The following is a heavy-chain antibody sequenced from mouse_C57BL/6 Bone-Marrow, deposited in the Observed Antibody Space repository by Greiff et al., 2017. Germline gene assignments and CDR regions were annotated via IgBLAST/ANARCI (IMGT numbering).Heavy chain of an antibody. CDR2: IYPGNSGT. CDR3: TRRALYYYGSSPWYFDV. J-gene: IGHJ1*03. Sequence: EVQLQESGTVLARPGASVKMSCKTSGYTFTSYWMHWVKQRPGQGLEWIGAIYPGNSGTSYNEKFKGKAKLTAVTSASTAYMELSSLTNEDSAVYYCTRRALYYYGSSPWYFDVWGKGTTVTVSS. CDR1: GYTFTSYW. D-gene: IGHD1-1*01. V-gene: IGHV1-5*01.